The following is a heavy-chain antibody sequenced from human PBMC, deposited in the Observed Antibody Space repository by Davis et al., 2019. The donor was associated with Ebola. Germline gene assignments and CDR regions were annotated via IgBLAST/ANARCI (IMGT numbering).Heavy chain of an antibody. J-gene: IGHJ6*04. Sequence: PGGSLRLSCAASGFTFDDYAMHWVRQAPGKGLEWVSGISWNSGSIGYADSVKGRFTISRDNAKNSLYLQMNSLRAEDTALYYCAKDMGAVPAAMGYYYYYGMDVWGKGTTVTVSS. V-gene: IGHV3-9*01. CDR2: ISWNSGSI. D-gene: IGHD2-2*01. CDR3: AKDMGAVPAAMGYYYYYGMDV. CDR1: GFTFDDYA.